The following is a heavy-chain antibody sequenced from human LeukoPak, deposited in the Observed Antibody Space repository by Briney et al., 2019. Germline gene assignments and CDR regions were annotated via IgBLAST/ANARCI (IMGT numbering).Heavy chain of an antibody. V-gene: IGHV3-48*03. D-gene: IGHD2-2*01. CDR3: ASQTGYCSSTSCSVDY. CDR1: GFTFSSYE. CDR2: ISSSGSTI. Sequence: GGSLRLSCAASGFTFSSYEMNWVRQAPGKGLEWVSYISSSGSTIYYADSVKGRFTISRDNAKNSLYLQMSSLRAEDTAVYYCASQTGYCSSTSCSVDYWGQGTLVTVSS. J-gene: IGHJ4*02.